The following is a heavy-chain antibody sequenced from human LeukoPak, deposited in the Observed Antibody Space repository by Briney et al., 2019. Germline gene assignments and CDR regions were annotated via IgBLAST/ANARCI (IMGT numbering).Heavy chain of an antibody. CDR3: ARDQYYDSSGYHYYFDY. V-gene: IGHV3-33*01. CDR2: IWYDGSNK. Sequence: GGSLRLSCAASGFTFSSYGMHWVRQAPGKGLEWVAVIWYDGSNKYYADSVKGRFTISRHDSKNTLYLQMNSLRAEDTAMYYCARDQYYDSSGYHYYFDYWGQGTLVTVSS. CDR1: GFTFSSYG. D-gene: IGHD3-22*01. J-gene: IGHJ4*02.